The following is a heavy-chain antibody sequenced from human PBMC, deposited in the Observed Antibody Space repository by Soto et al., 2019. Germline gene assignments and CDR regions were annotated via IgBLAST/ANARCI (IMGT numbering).Heavy chain of an antibody. CDR1: VFTFSSYE. V-gene: IGHV3-48*03. J-gene: IGHJ3*02. CDR3: AREGIDAFDI. CDR2: ISSSGSTI. Sequence: SLRLYCVDSVFTFSSYEMNWVRQAPGKGLEWVSYISSSGSTIYYADSVKGRFTISRDNAKNSLYLQMNSLRAEDTAVYYCAREGIDAFDIWGQGTIVTVSS. D-gene: IGHD3-10*01.